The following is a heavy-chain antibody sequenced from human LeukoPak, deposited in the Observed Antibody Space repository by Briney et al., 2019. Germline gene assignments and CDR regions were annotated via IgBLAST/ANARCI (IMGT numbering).Heavy chain of an antibody. Sequence: GGSLRLSCVASGFTVSSNYMSWVRQAPGKGLEWVSIIYSGGSTYYADSVKGRFTISRDNSKNTVYLQMNSLRAEDTAVYYCARANSATIPGVDPWGQGTLVTVSS. V-gene: IGHV3-53*01. D-gene: IGHD7-27*01. CDR2: IYSGGST. CDR3: ARANSATIPGVDP. J-gene: IGHJ5*02. CDR1: GFTVSSNY.